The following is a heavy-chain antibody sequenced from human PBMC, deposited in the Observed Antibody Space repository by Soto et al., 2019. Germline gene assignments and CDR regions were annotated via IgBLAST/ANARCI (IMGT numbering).Heavy chain of an antibody. J-gene: IGHJ4*02. CDR3: ARDPYSGDDIDLDY. D-gene: IGHD5-12*01. CDR1: GFIFSNYA. V-gene: IGHV3-48*01. CDR2: ISASSSSI. Sequence: PGGSLRLSCAASGFIFSNYAMNWVRQAPGKGLDWVSYISASSSSIFYADSVKGRFTISRDNAKNSLYLQINSLRAEDTAIYYCARDPYSGDDIDLDYWGQGTLVTVSS.